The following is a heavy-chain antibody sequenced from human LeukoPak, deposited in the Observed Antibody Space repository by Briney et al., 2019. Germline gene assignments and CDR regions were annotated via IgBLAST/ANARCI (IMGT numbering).Heavy chain of an antibody. J-gene: IGHJ6*02. CDR3: ARALGYSGYDYDYYYGMDV. CDR2: IYSGGST. D-gene: IGHD5-12*01. Sequence: GGSLRLSCAASGFTVSSNYMSWVRQAPGKGLEWVSVIYSGGSTYYADSVKGRFTISRDNSKNTLYLQMNSLRAEDTAVYHCARALGYSGYDYDYYYGMDVWGQGTTVTVSS. CDR1: GFTVSSNY. V-gene: IGHV3-66*01.